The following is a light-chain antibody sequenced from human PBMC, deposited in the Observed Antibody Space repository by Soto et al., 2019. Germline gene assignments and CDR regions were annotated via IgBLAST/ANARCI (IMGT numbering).Light chain of an antibody. V-gene: IGLV2-8*01. CDR3: SSYTTISSVV. CDR1: YSDIGAYNY. J-gene: IGLJ2*01. CDR2: EVS. Sequence: QSALTQPPSASGSPGQSVTISCTGTYSDIGAYNYVSWYQQRPGEAPKLIIYEVSKRPSGVPDRIFAYKSGNTASLTVSGLQADDEADYYCSSYTTISSVVFGGGTKVTVL.